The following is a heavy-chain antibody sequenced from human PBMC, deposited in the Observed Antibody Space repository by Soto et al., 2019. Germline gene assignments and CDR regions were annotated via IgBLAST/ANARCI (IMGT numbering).Heavy chain of an antibody. V-gene: IGHV6-1*01. CDR1: GDSVSSNSAA. D-gene: IGHD6-13*01. Sequence: SPTLSLTCAISGDSVSSNSAAWNWIRQSPSRGLEWLGRTYYRSKWYNDYAVSVKSRITINPDTSKNQFSLQLNSVTPEDTAVYYCARGLQQLVRVGYYYYGMDVWGQGTTVTVSS. J-gene: IGHJ6*02. CDR3: ARGLQQLVRVGYYYYGMDV. CDR2: TYYRSKWYN.